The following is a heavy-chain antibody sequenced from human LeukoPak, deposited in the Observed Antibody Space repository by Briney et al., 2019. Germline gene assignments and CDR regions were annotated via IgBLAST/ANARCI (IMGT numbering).Heavy chain of an antibody. V-gene: IGHV1-3*02. CDR3: ARDRSPKRYIVAATLKY. CDR1: GYTFTSYA. CDR2: SNAGNGNT. Sequence: ASVKVSCKASGYTFTSYAMHWVRQAPGQMLEWMGWSNAGNGNTKYSQEFQGRVTITRDTSASTAYMELSRLRSDDTAVYYCARDRSPKRYIVAATLKYWGQGTLVTVSS. D-gene: IGHD5-12*01. J-gene: IGHJ4*02.